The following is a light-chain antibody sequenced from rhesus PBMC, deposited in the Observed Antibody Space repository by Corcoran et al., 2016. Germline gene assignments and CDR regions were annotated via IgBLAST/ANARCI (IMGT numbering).Light chain of an antibody. CDR2: RAS. V-gene: IGKV1-69*01. Sequence: DIQMTQSPSPLSASVGDRVTITCRASQGISNWLAWYQHKPGKAPKLLLYRASHLETGVPSRFSGRGSGTDFTLPISSLQPEDMATYYCQQHDKSPYSFGQGTKVEIK. J-gene: IGKJ2*01. CDR1: QGISNW. CDR3: QQHDKSPYS.